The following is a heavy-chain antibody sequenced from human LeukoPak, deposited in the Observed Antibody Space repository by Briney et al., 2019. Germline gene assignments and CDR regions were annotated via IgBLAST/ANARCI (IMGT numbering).Heavy chain of an antibody. J-gene: IGHJ6*02. D-gene: IGHD1-1*01. V-gene: IGHV1-8*01. CDR2: MNPNSGNT. CDR3: VRRGTYYYDGLDV. Sequence: ASVKDSCKASGYTFTSYDINWVRQATGQGLEWMGWMNPNSGNTGYAPKFQGRVTMTRNTSISTAYMELSSLRAEDTAVYYCVRRGTYYYDGLDVWGQGTTVTVSS. CDR1: GYTFTSYD.